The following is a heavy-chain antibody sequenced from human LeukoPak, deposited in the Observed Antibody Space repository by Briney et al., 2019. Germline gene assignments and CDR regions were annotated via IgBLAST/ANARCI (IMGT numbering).Heavy chain of an antibody. CDR2: IYYSGST. CDR3: ARGLYCSGGSCFYDY. D-gene: IGHD2-15*01. CDR1: GHSISSYY. Sequence: PSETLSLTCTVSGHSISSYYWGSVRQPPGKGLGWIWYIYYSGSTNYNPSLKSRVTISVDTSKNQFSLKLSSVTAADTAVYYCARGLYCSGGSCFYDYWGQGTLVTVSS. J-gene: IGHJ4*02. V-gene: IGHV4-59*01.